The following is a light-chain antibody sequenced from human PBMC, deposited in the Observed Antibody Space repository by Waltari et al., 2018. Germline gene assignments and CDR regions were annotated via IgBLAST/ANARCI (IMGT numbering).Light chain of an antibody. CDR1: PSDIVAYNF. V-gene: IGLV2-8*01. CDR2: EVS. J-gene: IGLJ1*01. CDR3: SSYAGSDNLRV. Sequence: QSALTQPPSASGSPGQAVTIPCTGTPSDIVAYNFVSWYQKHPGKAPKRLISEVSKRPSGVPDRCSVSKSGITASLTVSGLQAEDEADYYCSSYAGSDNLRVFGTGTTVTVL.